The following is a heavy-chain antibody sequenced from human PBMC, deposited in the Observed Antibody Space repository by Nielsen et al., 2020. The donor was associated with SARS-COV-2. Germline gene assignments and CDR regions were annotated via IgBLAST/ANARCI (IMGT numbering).Heavy chain of an antibody. CDR1: GFTVSSNY. D-gene: IGHD3-3*01. V-gene: IGHV3-53*01. J-gene: IGHJ5*02. CDR2: IYSGGST. Sequence: GESLKISCAASGFTVSSNYMSWVRQAPGKGLEWVSVIYSGGSTYYADSVKGRFTISRDNSKNTLYLQMNSLRAEDTAVYYCARENYITIFGVVIIRWFDPWGQGTLVTVSS. CDR3: ARENYITIFGVVIIRWFDP.